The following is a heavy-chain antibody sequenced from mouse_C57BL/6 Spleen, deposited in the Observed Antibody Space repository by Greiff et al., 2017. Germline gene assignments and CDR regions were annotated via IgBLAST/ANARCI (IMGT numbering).Heavy chain of an antibody. D-gene: IGHD2-1*01. V-gene: IGHV1-50*01. Sequence: VQLKQPGAELVKPGASVKLSCKASGYTFTSYWMQWVKQRPGQGLEWIGEIDPSDSYTNYNQKFKGKATLTVDTSSSTAYMQLSSLTSEDSAVYYCAKGDGKRYFDVWGTGTTVTVSS. J-gene: IGHJ1*03. CDR1: GYTFTSYW. CDR2: IDPSDSYT. CDR3: AKGDGKRYFDV.